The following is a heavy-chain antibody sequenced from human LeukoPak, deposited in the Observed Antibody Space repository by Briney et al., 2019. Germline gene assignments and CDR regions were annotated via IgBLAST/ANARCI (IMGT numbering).Heavy chain of an antibody. CDR2: ISSSSSYT. CDR3: AKLRSGGPAAGNY. J-gene: IGHJ4*02. D-gene: IGHD6-13*01. V-gene: IGHV3-11*03. Sequence: GGSLRLSCAASGFTFSDYYMSWIRQAPGKGLEWVSYISSSSSYTDYADSVKGRFTISRDNAKNSLNLQMNSLRAEDTAVYYCAKLRSGGPAAGNYWGQGTLVTVSS. CDR1: GFTFSDYY.